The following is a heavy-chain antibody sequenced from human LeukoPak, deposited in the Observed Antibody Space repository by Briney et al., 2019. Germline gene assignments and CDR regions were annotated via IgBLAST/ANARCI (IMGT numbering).Heavy chain of an antibody. CDR1: GYSFSSRW. J-gene: IGHJ4*02. CDR2: IYPGDSDT. CDR3: AKDYGGNSELYYFDS. V-gene: IGHV5-51*01. Sequence: GESLKISCKGSGYSFSSRWIGWVRQMPGEGLEWMGIIYPGDSDTKYSPSFQGQVTISADKSISTAYLQWSSLKASDTAMYYCAKDYGGNSELYYFDSWARGTLVTVPS. D-gene: IGHD4-23*01.